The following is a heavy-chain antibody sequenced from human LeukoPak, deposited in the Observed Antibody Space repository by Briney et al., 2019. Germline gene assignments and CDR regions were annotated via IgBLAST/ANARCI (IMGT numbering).Heavy chain of an antibody. CDR3: ATSRDYGNYYMNF. Sequence: PSGTLSLTCAVYGGSFSDYYWSWIRQPPGKGLEWIGEINHSGSTNYNPSLKSRVTISVDTSKKKFSLKLSSVTAADTAVYYCATSRDYGNYYMNFWGQGTPVTVSS. J-gene: IGHJ4*02. D-gene: IGHD4-11*01. CDR2: INHSGST. CDR1: GGSFSDYY. V-gene: IGHV4-34*01.